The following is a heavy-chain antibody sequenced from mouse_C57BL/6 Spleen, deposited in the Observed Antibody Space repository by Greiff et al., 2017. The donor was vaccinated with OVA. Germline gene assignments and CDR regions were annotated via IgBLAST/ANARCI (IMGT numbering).Heavy chain of an antibody. CDR3: ARSGITTAYYYAMDY. CDR2: IYPGSGST. J-gene: IGHJ4*01. V-gene: IGHV1-55*01. Sequence: VQLQQPGAELVKPGASVKMSCKASGYTFTSYWITWVKQRPGQGLEWIGDIYPGSGSTNYNEKFKSKATLTVDTSSSTAYMQLSSLTSEDSAVYYCARSGITTAYYYAMDYWGQGTSVTVSS. D-gene: IGHD1-1*01. CDR1: GYTFTSYW.